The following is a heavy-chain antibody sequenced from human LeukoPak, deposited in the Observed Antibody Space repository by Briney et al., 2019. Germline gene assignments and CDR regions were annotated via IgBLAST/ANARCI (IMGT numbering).Heavy chain of an antibody. J-gene: IGHJ4*02. Sequence: PSETLSLTCAVSGYPISSGYYWGWIRQPPGKGLEWIGSIYHSGSTYYNPSLKSRVTISVDTSKNQFSLKLSSVTAADTAVYYCARREVAPGYFDYWGQGTLVTVSS. CDR3: ARREVAPGYFDY. CDR1: GYPISSGYY. V-gene: IGHV4-38-2*01. CDR2: IYHSGST. D-gene: IGHD5-24*01.